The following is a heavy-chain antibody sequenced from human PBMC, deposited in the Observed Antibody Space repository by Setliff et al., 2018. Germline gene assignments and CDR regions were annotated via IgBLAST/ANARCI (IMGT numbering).Heavy chain of an antibody. CDR2: ISVYSGNT. CDR3: SRLVRYCSRTTCQTASGAEL. J-gene: IGHJ4*02. D-gene: IGHD2-2*01. Sequence: ASVKVSCKASGYTFSHSGITWVRQAPGQGLEWMGWISVYSGNTNYAQKLQGRVTMTTDASTNTAYMELRGLTSDDTAVYYCSRLVRYCSRTTCQTASGAELWGQGTLVTGS. CDR1: GYTFSHSG. V-gene: IGHV1-18*01.